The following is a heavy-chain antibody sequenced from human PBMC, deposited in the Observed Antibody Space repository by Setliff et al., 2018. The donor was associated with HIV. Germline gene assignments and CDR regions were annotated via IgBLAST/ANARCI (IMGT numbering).Heavy chain of an antibody. J-gene: IGHJ5*02. CDR2: IYTSGST. CDR3: AREHDYSNYRRLDP. CDR1: GGSISSGSYY. V-gene: IGHV4-61*09. D-gene: IGHD4-4*01. Sequence: SETLSLTCTVSGGSISSGSYYWSWIRQPAGKGLEWIGHIYTSGSTNYNPSLKSRVTMSVDTSKSQFSLKLTSVTAADTAMYYCAREHDYSNYRRLDPWGQGTLVTVSS.